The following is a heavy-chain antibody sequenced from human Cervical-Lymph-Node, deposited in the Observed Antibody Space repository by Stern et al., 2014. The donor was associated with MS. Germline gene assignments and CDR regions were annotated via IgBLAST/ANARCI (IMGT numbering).Heavy chain of an antibody. V-gene: IGHV1-2*02. Sequence: VQLVQSGAEVKKPGASGKVSCEASGYTFNDYYLHWVRQAPGQGLEWMGWIHPKSGDTKYVQNFQGRVTMTRDTSTSTVFMELSRLTSDDTAVYYCARGGYSSSYYRFDPWGQGTLVIVSS. CDR2: IHPKSGDT. D-gene: IGHD6-13*01. CDR3: ARGGYSSSYYRFDP. J-gene: IGHJ5*02. CDR1: GYTFNDYY.